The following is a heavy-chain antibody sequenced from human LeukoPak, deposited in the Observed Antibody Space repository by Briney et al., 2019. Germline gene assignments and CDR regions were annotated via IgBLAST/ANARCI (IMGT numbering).Heavy chain of an antibody. D-gene: IGHD3-10*02. Sequence: EASVKVSCKASGGTFSSYAISWVRQAPGQGLEWMGGIIPIFGTANYAQKFQGRVTITADESTSTAYMELSSLRSEDTAVYYCARRFMSNWFDPWDQGTLDTVSS. CDR2: IIPIFGTA. CDR1: GGTFSSYA. CDR3: ARRFMSNWFDP. J-gene: IGHJ5*02. V-gene: IGHV1-69*13.